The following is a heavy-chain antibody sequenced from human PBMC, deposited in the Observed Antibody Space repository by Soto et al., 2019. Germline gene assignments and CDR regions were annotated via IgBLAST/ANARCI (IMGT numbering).Heavy chain of an antibody. CDR3: ARDWEFGF. Sequence: ASVKVSCKASGYTFSSYYMHWVRQAPGRGLEWMGVINPSGDSTTYAQKFQGRVTMTKDTSTSTLYMELSSLRSEDTAVYYCARDWEFGFWGQGTLVTVSS. J-gene: IGHJ4*02. V-gene: IGHV1-46*01. CDR1: GYTFSSYY. CDR2: INPSGDST. D-gene: IGHD3-10*01.